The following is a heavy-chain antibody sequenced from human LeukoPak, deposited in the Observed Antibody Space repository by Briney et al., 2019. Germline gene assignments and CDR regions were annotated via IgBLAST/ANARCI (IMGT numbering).Heavy chain of an antibody. CDR1: GFTFTIFG. CDR2: IDARSGIT. J-gene: IGHJ3*02. D-gene: IGHD3-3*01. Sequence: GGSLRLSCAASGFTFTIFGLNWVRQAPGKGPEWVSYIDARSGITYYADSVQGRFTISRDDARESVFLQVDGLRVDDTAVYYCARTYDFGRGPPGDAFDNWGPGTWVIVSA. V-gene: IGHV3-48*01. CDR3: ARTYDFGRGPPGDAFDN.